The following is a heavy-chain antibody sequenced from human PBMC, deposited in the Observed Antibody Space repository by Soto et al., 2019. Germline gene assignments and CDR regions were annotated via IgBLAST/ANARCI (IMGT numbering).Heavy chain of an antibody. CDR2: IYHSGST. Sequence: SDTLSLTCAVSGGSISSSNWWSWVRQPPGKGLERNGEIYHSGSTNYNPSLKSRVTISVDKSKNQFSLNLSSVTAADTDVYYCARLVAARFDYWGQGTLVNVSS. D-gene: IGHD5-12*01. J-gene: IGHJ4*02. CDR1: GGSISSSNW. CDR3: ARLVAARFDY. V-gene: IGHV4-4*02.